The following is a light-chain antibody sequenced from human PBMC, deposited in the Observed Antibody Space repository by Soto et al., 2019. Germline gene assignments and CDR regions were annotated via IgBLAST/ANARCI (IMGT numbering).Light chain of an antibody. J-gene: IGKJ3*01. V-gene: IGKV3-15*01. CDR1: QSVSST. Sequence: EIVMTQSPATLSVSPGERATLSCRASQSVSSTLAWYQQKPGQAPRLLIYGASTRATGIPARFSGSGSGTEFTLTISSLQSEDFAVYYCQQYTQWHTFGPGTTVDIK. CDR2: GAS. CDR3: QQYTQWHT.